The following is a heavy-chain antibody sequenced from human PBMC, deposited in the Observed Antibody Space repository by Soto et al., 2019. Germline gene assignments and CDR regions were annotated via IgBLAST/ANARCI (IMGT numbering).Heavy chain of an antibody. J-gene: IGHJ4*02. Sequence: SETLSLTCAVYGGSFSGYYWSWIRQPPGKGLEWIGEINHSGSTNYNPSLKSRVTISVDTPKNQFSLKLSSVTAADTAVYYCARRRVTYAAAGNLDYLGQGTLVTVSS. CDR3: ARRRVTYAAAGNLDY. D-gene: IGHD6-13*01. CDR2: INHSGST. V-gene: IGHV4-34*01. CDR1: GGSFSGYY.